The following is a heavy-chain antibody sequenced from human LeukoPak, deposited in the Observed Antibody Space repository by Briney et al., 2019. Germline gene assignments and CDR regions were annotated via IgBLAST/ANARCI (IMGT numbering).Heavy chain of an antibody. J-gene: IGHJ5*02. CDR1: GGSISSYY. CDR2: IYYSGST. D-gene: IGHD3-9*01. CDR3: ARLQSDYDILTSYYIRWFDP. V-gene: IGHV4-59*08. Sequence: SETLSLTCTVSGGSISSYYWSWIRQPPGKGLEWIGYIYYSGSTNYNPSLKSRVTISVDTSKNQFSLKLSSVTAADTAVYYCARLQSDYDILTSYYIRWFDPWGQGTLVTVSS.